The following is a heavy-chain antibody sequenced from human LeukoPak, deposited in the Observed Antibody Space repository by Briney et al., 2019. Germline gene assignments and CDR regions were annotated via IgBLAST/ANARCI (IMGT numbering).Heavy chain of an antibody. Sequence: ASVKVSCKASGYTLTDHYMHWVRQAPGQGLEWMGRINPDSGVANYGQAFRGRVTMTRDPSINTAYMEVSTLRSDDTAVYYCARGFGHGGATVPPQFDYWGQGTLVTVSS. D-gene: IGHD1-26*01. CDR2: INPDSGVA. V-gene: IGHV1-2*06. CDR1: GYTLTDHY. J-gene: IGHJ4*02. CDR3: ARGFGHGGATVPPQFDY.